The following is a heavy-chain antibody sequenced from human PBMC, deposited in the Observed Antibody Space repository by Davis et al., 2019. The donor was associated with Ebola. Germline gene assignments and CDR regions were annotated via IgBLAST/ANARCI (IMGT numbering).Heavy chain of an antibody. CDR3: ARLRFGIRSAFDI. D-gene: IGHD3-10*01. Sequence: PGGSLRLSCKGSGYSFTSYWIGWVRQMPGKGLEWMGIIYPGDSDTRYSPSFQGQVTISADKSISTAYLQWSSLKASDTAMYYCARLRFGIRSAFDIWGQGTMVTVSS. V-gene: IGHV5-51*01. CDR2: IYPGDSDT. CDR1: GYSFTSYW. J-gene: IGHJ3*02.